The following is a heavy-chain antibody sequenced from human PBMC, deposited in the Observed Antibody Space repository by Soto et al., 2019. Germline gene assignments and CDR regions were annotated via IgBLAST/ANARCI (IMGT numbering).Heavy chain of an antibody. Sequence: PGGSLRLSFATSGFTFSSYWMSWVRQAPGKGLEWVARINQDGSEKYYVDSVKGRFTISRDNAKNSQYLQMNSLRAEDTAVYYCARDYPGGSYYDYWGQGTLVTVSS. V-gene: IGHV3-7*03. D-gene: IGHD1-26*01. CDR3: ARDYPGGSYYDY. CDR2: INQDGSEK. CDR1: GFTFSSYW. J-gene: IGHJ4*02.